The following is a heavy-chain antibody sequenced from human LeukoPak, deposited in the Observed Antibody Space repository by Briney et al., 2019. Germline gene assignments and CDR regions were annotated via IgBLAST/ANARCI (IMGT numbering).Heavy chain of an antibody. Sequence: GGSLRLSCAASGFTFSSYGMHWVRQAPGKGLEWVAVIWYDGSNKYYADSVKGRFTISRGNSKNTLYLQMNSLRAEDTAVYYCARAYDSSGYQYYYYGMDVWGQGTTVTVSS. CDR1: GFTFSSYG. D-gene: IGHD3-22*01. J-gene: IGHJ6*02. V-gene: IGHV3-33*01. CDR2: IWYDGSNK. CDR3: ARAYDSSGYQYYYYGMDV.